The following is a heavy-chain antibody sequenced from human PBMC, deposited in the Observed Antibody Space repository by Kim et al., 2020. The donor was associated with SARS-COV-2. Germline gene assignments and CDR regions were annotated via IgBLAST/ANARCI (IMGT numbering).Heavy chain of an antibody. J-gene: IGHJ4*02. CDR1: GFTVSSNY. V-gene: IGHV3-66*02. Sequence: GGSLRLSCAASGFTVSSNYMSWVRQAPGKGLEWVSVIYSGGSTYYADSVKGRFTISRDNSKNTLYLQMNSLRAEDTAVYYCARGWIQSPPDYWGQGTLVTVSS. CDR2: IYSGGST. D-gene: IGHD5-18*01. CDR3: ARGWIQSPPDY.